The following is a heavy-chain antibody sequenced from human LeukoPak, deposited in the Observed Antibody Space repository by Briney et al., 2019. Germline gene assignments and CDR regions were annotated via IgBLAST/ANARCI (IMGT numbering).Heavy chain of an antibody. CDR2: MNPNSGNT. Sequence: GASVKVSCKASGYTFTSYDINWVRQATGQGLEWMGWMNPNSGNTGYAQKFQGRVTITRNTSISTAYMELSSLRSEDTAVYYCARAILLKRITIFGVAPSLAYYFDYWGQGTLVTVPS. CDR1: GYTFTSYD. J-gene: IGHJ4*02. V-gene: IGHV1-8*03. D-gene: IGHD3-3*01. CDR3: ARAILLKRITIFGVAPSLAYYFDY.